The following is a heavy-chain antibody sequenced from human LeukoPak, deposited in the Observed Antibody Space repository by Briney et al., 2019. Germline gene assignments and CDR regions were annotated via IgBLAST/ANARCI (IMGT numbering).Heavy chain of an antibody. CDR1: GGSISTYY. CDR2: IFYTGST. D-gene: IGHD6-6*01. V-gene: IGHV4-59*01. J-gene: IGHJ4*02. Sequence: PSETLSLTCTVYGGSISTYYWSWIRQPPGKGLEWLGYIFYTGSTNYNPSLKSRVTMSIDTSKNQFSLKLSSVTAADTAVYYCRRTYSSSSIDYWGQGALVTVSS. CDR3: RRTYSSSSIDY.